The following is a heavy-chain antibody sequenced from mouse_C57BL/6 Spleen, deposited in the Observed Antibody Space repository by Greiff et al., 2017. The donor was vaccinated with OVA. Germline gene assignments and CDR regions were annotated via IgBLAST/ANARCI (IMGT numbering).Heavy chain of an antibody. CDR1: GYTFTSYW. D-gene: IGHD1-1*01. J-gene: IGHJ3*01. V-gene: IGHV1-5*01. Sequence: EVQLQESGTVLARPGASVKMSCKTSGYTFTSYWMHWVKQRPGKGLEWIGAIYPGKGDNRYNHMFNVKAKLTAVTSASTAYMELSSLTNEDYAVDYCTSDTVVEEAWFAYWGQGTLVTVSA. CDR2: IYPGKGDN. CDR3: TSDTVVEEAWFAY.